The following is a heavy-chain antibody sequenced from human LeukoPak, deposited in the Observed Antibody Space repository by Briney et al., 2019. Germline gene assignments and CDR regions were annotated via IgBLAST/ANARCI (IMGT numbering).Heavy chain of an antibody. D-gene: IGHD3-10*01. CDR3: ACRSTPYYGSGSFDY. V-gene: IGHV4-30-4*01. J-gene: IGHJ4*02. CDR1: GGSISSGDYY. CDR2: IYYSGST. Sequence: SETLSLTCTVSGGSISSGDYYWSWIRQPSGKGLEWIGYIYYSGSTYYNPSLKSRVTISVDTSKNQFSLKLSSVTAADTAVYYCACRSTPYYGSGSFDYWGQGTLVTVSS.